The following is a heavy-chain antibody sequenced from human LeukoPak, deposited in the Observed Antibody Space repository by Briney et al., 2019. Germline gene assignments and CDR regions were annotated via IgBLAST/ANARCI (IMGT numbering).Heavy chain of an antibody. Sequence: SETLSLTCTVSGYSISSGYYWGWIRQPPGKGLEWIGSIYHSGSTYYNPSLKSRVTISVDTSKNQFSLKLSSVTAADTAVYYCARGSQRGVVPVIIAMGYLRKGALYFDYWGQGTLVTVSS. V-gene: IGHV4-38-2*02. J-gene: IGHJ4*02. CDR1: GYSISSGYY. D-gene: IGHD2-2*01. CDR2: IYHSGST. CDR3: ARGSQRGVVPVIIAMGYLRKGALYFDY.